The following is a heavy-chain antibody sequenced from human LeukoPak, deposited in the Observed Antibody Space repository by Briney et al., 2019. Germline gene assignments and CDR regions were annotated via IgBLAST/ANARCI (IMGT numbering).Heavy chain of an antibody. CDR3: ARIPGIAVAGFDY. D-gene: IGHD6-19*01. Sequence: PGGSLRLSCAASGFTFSSYWMSWVRQAPGKGLEWVANIKQDGSEKYYVDSVKGRFTISRDNAKNLLYLQMNSLRAEDTAVYYCARIPGIAVAGFDYWGQGTLVTVSS. V-gene: IGHV3-7*01. CDR1: GFTFSSYW. J-gene: IGHJ4*02. CDR2: IKQDGSEK.